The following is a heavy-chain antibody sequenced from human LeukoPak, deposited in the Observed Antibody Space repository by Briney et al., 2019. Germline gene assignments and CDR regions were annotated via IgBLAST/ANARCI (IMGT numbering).Heavy chain of an antibody. D-gene: IGHD3-9*01. CDR1: GGTFSSYA. CDR2: IIPIFGTA. V-gene: IGHV1-69*13. J-gene: IGHJ4*02. Sequence: GASVTVSCKASGGTFSSYAISWVRQAPGQGLEWMGGIIPIFGTANYAQKFQGRVTITADESTSTAYMELSSLRSEDTAVYYCARAFYLTGYYPPGYWGQGTLVTVSS. CDR3: ARAFYLTGYYPPGY.